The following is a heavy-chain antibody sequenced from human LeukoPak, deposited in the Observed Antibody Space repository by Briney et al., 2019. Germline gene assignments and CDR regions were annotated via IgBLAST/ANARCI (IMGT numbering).Heavy chain of an antibody. CDR3: ARGGDNSSGYLGRTYPRFFDI. J-gene: IGHJ3*02. CDR2: TYYRSKWYN. CDR1: GDSVSSNSAA. D-gene: IGHD3-22*01. Sequence: SQTLSLTCAISGDSVSSNSAAWNWIRQSPSRGLEWLGRTYYRSKWYNDYAVSVKSRITINPDTSKNQFSLQLNSVTPEDTAVYYCARGGDNSSGYLGRTYPRFFDIWGQGTMVTVSS. V-gene: IGHV6-1*01.